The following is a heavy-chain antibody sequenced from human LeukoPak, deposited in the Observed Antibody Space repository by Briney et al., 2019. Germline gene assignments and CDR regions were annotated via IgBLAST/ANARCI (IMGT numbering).Heavy chain of an antibody. CDR3: ARLGDGYNPNPSYFDY. J-gene: IGHJ4*02. D-gene: IGHD5-24*01. CDR1: GYSFTSYW. Sequence: GESLKISCKGSGYSFTSYWIGWVRQMPGKGLEWMGIIYTGDSDTRYSPSFQSQVTISSDKSISTAYLQWSSLKASDTAMYYCARLGDGYNPNPSYFDYWGQGTLVTVSS. CDR2: IYTGDSDT. V-gene: IGHV5-51*01.